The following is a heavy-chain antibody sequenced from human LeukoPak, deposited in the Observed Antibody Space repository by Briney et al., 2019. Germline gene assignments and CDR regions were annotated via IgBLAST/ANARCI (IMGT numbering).Heavy chain of an antibody. CDR3: ASSRDLYLDAFTSYWYFDV. J-gene: IGHJ2*01. CDR2: INDSGHG. V-gene: IGHV4-34*01. Sequence: SETLSLTCAVYGASFRAYYRSWIRQAPGKGLEWIGEINDSGHGRYNASLKSRVTMSVDTSKNQLSLKLKSVTAADTAVYYCASSRDLYLDAFTSYWYFDVWGRGSLVTVSS. CDR1: GASFRAYY. D-gene: IGHD3-16*01.